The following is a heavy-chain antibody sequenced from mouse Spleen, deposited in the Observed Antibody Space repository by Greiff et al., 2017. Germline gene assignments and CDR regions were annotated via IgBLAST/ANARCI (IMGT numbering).Heavy chain of an antibody. D-gene: IGHD4-1*01. CDR2: ISSGGGNT. J-gene: IGHJ3*01. CDR3: ARQLAAAWFAY. Sequence: EVQLVESGGGLVKLGGSLKLSCAASGFTFSSYAMSWVRQTPEKRLEWVATISSGGGNTYYPDSVKGRFTISRDNAKNTLYLQMSSLKSEDTAMYYCARQLAAAWFAYWGQGTLVTVSA. CDR1: GFTFSSYA. V-gene: IGHV5-9-3*01.